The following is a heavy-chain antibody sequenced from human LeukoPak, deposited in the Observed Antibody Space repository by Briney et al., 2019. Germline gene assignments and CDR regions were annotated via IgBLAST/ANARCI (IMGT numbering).Heavy chain of an antibody. V-gene: IGHV1-24*01. CDR2: FDPEDGET. D-gene: IGHD3-10*01. J-gene: IGHJ4*02. CDR3: ATGPLVDYYGSGSYWGDY. CDR1: GYTLTELS. Sequence: GASVKVSCKVSGYTLTELSMHWVRQAPGKGLEWMGGFDPEDGETIYAQKFQGRVTMTEDTSTDTAYMELSSLRSEDTAVYYCATGPLVDYYGSGSYWGDYWGKGTLVTVSS.